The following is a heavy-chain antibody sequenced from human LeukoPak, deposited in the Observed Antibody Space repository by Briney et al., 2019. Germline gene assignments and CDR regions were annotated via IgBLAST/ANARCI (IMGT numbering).Heavy chain of an antibody. V-gene: IGHV4-38-2*02. D-gene: IGHD6-13*01. Sequence: PSETLSLTCTVSGYSISSGYYWGWIRQPPGKGLEWIGSIYHSGSTNYNPSLKSRVTISVDTSKNQFSLKLSSVTAADTAVYYCARGKYGSSGGYYYYYYMDVWGKGTTVTVSS. J-gene: IGHJ6*03. CDR2: IYHSGST. CDR3: ARGKYGSSGGYYYYYYMDV. CDR1: GYSISSGYY.